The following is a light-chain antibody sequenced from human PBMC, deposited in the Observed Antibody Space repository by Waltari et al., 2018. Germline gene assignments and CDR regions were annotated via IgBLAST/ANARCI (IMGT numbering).Light chain of an antibody. CDR1: QNVGTC. CDR3: QQYEDWPRHS. V-gene: IGKV3-15*01. CDR2: GAY. J-gene: IGKJ4*01. Sequence: EIVVTQSPATLSVSPGERVTLSCRASQNVGTCLAWYQQKPGQTPRLLIFGAYSRASGVPARFSGSGSGTDFTLAISSLQSEDFAVYYCQQYEDWPRHSFGGGTKVQIE.